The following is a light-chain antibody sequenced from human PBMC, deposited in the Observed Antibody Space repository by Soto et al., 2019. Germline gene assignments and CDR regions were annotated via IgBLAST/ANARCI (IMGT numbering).Light chain of an antibody. CDR3: AAWDDSLNGFYV. V-gene: IGLV1-44*01. Sequence: QSVLTQPPSASGTPGQRVTISCSGSSSNIGSNAVNWYQQLPGTAPKLLIYTFAQRPSGVPDRFSGSKSGTSASLAISGLQSEDEADYYCAAWDDSLNGFYVFGTGTKLTVL. J-gene: IGLJ1*01. CDR2: TFA. CDR1: SSNIGSNA.